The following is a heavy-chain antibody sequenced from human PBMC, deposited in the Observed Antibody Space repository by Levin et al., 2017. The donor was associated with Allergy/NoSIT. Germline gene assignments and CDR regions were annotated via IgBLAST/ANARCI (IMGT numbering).Heavy chain of an antibody. CDR3: RIQDAHYGSGDY. V-gene: IGHV3-30*03. D-gene: IGHD3-10*01. CDR1: GFTFSNCG. Sequence: QTGGSLRLSCAASGFTFSNCGMYWVRQAPGKGLEWVALVSFDGGTHYYADSVKGRFSISRDNSKNTLYLQMDSLRPDDSAVYFCRIQDAHYGSGDYWGQGTLVTVSS. J-gene: IGHJ4*02. CDR2: VSFDGGTH.